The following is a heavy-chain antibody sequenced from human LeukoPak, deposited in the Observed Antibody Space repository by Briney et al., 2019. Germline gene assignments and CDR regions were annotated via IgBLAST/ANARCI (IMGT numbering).Heavy chain of an antibody. Sequence: SETLSLTCTVSGGSISSHYWSWIRQPPGKGLEWIGYIYYSGSTNYNPSLKSRVTISVDTSKNQFSLKLSSVTAADTAVYYCARDLSSSWYWFDPWGQGTLVTVSP. J-gene: IGHJ5*02. CDR3: ARDLSSSWYWFDP. V-gene: IGHV4-59*11. CDR2: IYYSGST. D-gene: IGHD6-13*01. CDR1: GGSISSHY.